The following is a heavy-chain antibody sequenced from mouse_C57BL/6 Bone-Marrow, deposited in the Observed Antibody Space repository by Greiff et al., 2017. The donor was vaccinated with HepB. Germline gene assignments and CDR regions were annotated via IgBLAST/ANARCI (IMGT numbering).Heavy chain of an antibody. Sequence: EVKLMESGPGLVKPSQSLSLTCSVTGYSITSGYYWNWIRQFPGNKLEWMGYISYDGSNNYNPSLKNRISITRDTSKNQFFLKLNSVTTEDTATYYCARVAMGYAMDYWGQGTSVTVSS. CDR3: ARVAMGYAMDY. D-gene: IGHD1-1*02. CDR2: ISYDGSN. V-gene: IGHV3-6*01. CDR1: GYSITSGYY. J-gene: IGHJ4*01.